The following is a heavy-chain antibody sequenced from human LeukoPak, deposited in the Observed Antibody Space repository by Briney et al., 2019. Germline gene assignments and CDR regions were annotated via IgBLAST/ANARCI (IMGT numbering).Heavy chain of an antibody. D-gene: IGHD3-10*01. CDR2: ISGSGGST. CDR3: AKSPGTMVRGVISYYYYYMDV. Sequence: PGGSLRLSCAASGFTFSSYGMSWVRQAPGKGLEWVSAISGSGGSTYYADSVKGRFTISRDNSKNTLYLQMNSLRAEDTAVYYCAKSPGTMVRGVISYYYYYMDVWGKGTTVTVSS. V-gene: IGHV3-23*01. CDR1: GFTFSSYG. J-gene: IGHJ6*03.